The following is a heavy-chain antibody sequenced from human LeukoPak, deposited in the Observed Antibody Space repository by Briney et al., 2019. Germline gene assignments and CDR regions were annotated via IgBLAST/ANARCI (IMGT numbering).Heavy chain of an antibody. Sequence: GGSLRLSCAASGFTFSTYWMHWVRQAPGKGLVWVSRINTDGTTTTYADSLMGLFTISRDNAKNTLHLQMNRLRVEDTAVYYGVSDDPGQDDYWGQGTLVTVSS. J-gene: IGHJ4*02. CDR1: GFTFSTYW. CDR3: VSDDPGQDDY. V-gene: IGHV3-74*01. CDR2: INTDGTTT.